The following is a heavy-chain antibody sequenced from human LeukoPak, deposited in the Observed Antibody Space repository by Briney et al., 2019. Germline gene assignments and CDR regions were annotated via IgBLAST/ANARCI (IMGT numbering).Heavy chain of an antibody. CDR2: IYTSGIT. D-gene: IGHD2-15*01. CDR3: ARGGYDLYYYYYMDV. CDR1: GGSVSSGSYY. Sequence: SETLSLTCTVSGGSVSSGSYYWSWIRQPAGKGLEWIGRIYTSGITNYNPSLKSRVTISVDTSKNQFSLRLSSVTAADTAVYYCARGGYDLYYYYYMDVWGKGTTVTVSS. J-gene: IGHJ6*03. V-gene: IGHV4-61*02.